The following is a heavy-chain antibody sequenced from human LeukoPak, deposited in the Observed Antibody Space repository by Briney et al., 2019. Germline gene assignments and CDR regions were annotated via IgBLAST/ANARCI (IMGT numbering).Heavy chain of an antibody. CDR1: GGSISSGSYY. J-gene: IGHJ4*02. CDR3: ARGRTVAGFDY. CDR2: IYTSGST. D-gene: IGHD6-19*01. V-gene: IGHV4-61*02. Sequence: PSQTLSLTCTVSGGSISSGSYYWTWIRQPAGKGLEWIGRIYTSGSTNHNPSLKSRVTISVDTSKNQFSLNLSSVTAADTAMYYCARGRTVAGFDYWGQGTLVTVSS.